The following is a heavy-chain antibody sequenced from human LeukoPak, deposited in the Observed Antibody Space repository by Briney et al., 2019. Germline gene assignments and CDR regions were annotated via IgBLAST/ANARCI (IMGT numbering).Heavy chain of an antibody. CDR2: IYYSGST. V-gene: IGHV4-59*08. CDR1: GGSISSYY. D-gene: IGHD6-19*01. Sequence: TSETLSLTCTVSGGSISSYYWSWIRQPPGKGLEWIGYIYYSGSTNYNPSLKSRVTISVDTSKNQFSLKLSSVTAADTAVYYCARRSIAVAGRHFDYWGQGTLVTVSS. CDR3: ARRSIAVAGRHFDY. J-gene: IGHJ4*02.